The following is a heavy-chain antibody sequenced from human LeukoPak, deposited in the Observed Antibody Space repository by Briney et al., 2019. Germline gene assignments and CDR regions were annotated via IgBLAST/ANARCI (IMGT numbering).Heavy chain of an antibody. CDR1: GTSIGSRSYY. CDR3: ARGPYSYDSSGAFDI. Sequence: SETLSLTCTVSGTSIGSRSYYWGWIRQPPGKGLEWIGSLYYSGSTYYNPSLKSRVTMSIDRSKSQFSLRLSSVTAADTAVYYCARGPYSYDSSGAFDIWGQGTMVTVSS. D-gene: IGHD3-22*01. CDR2: LYYSGST. J-gene: IGHJ3*02. V-gene: IGHV4-39*07.